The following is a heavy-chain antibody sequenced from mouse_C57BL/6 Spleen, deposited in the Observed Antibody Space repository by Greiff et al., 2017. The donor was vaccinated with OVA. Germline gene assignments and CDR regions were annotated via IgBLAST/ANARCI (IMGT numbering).Heavy chain of an antibody. J-gene: IGHJ2*01. CDR3: ARWGDGYY. CDR1: GYTFTSYD. D-gene: IGHD2-3*01. V-gene: IGHV1-85*01. Sequence: LVESGPELVKPGASVKLSCKASGYTFTSYDINWVKQRPGQGLEWIGWIYPRDGSTKYNEMFKGKATLTVDTSSSTAYMELHSLTSEDSAVYFCARWGDGYYWGQGTTLTVSS. CDR2: IYPRDGST.